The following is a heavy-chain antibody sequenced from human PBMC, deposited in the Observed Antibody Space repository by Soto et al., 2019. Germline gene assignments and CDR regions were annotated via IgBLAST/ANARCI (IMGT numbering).Heavy chain of an antibody. V-gene: IGHV1-69*01. Sequence: QVQLVQSGAEVKKPGSSVKVSCKASGGTFSSYAISWVRQAPGQGLEWMGGIIPIFGTANYAQKFQGRVTITADESTSTAYMELSSLRSEDTAVYYCARDPGYCSSTSCYDCYYYGMDVWGQGTTVTVSS. CDR1: GGTFSSYA. CDR2: IIPIFGTA. J-gene: IGHJ6*02. CDR3: ARDPGYCSSTSCYDCYYYGMDV. D-gene: IGHD2-2*01.